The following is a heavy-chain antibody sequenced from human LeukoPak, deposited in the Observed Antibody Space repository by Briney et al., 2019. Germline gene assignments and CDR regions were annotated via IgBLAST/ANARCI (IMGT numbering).Heavy chain of an antibody. V-gene: IGHV3-30*18. Sequence: GGSLRLSCAASGFTFSSYAMSWVRQAPGKGLEWVAVISYDGSNKYYADSVKGRFTISRDNSKNTLYLQMNSLRAEDTAVYYCAKDLPAYYYDSSGTPQASDYWGQGTLVTVSS. J-gene: IGHJ4*02. D-gene: IGHD3-22*01. CDR2: ISYDGSNK. CDR3: AKDLPAYYYDSSGTPQASDY. CDR1: GFTFSSYA.